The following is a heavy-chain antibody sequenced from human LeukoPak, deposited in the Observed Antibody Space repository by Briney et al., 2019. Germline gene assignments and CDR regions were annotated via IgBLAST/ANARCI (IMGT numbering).Heavy chain of an antibody. D-gene: IGHD6-13*01. Sequence: GGSLRLSCAASGFTFSSYAMSWVRQAPGKGLEWVSATSGSGGSTYYADSVKGRFTISRDNSKNTLYLQMNSLRAEDTAVYYCGTTYWRSSSWYPGYMDVWGKGTTVTVSS. J-gene: IGHJ6*03. CDR3: GTTYWRSSSWYPGYMDV. V-gene: IGHV3-23*01. CDR2: TSGSGGST. CDR1: GFTFSSYA.